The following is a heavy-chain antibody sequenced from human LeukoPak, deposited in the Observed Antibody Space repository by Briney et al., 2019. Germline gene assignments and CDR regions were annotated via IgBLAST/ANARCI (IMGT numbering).Heavy chain of an antibody. CDR2: IIPIFGTA. V-gene: IGHV1-69*05. D-gene: IGHD3/OR15-3a*01. CDR3: ARVGGGLAIPPPGGVGPLQYYYYYMDV. J-gene: IGHJ6*03. Sequence: SVKVSCKASGGTFSSYAISWVRQAPGQGLEWMGGIIPIFGTANYAQKFQGRVTITTDESTSTAYMELSSLRSEDTAVYYCARVGGGLAIPPPGGVGPLQYYYYYMDVWGKGTTVTVSS. CDR1: GGTFSSYA.